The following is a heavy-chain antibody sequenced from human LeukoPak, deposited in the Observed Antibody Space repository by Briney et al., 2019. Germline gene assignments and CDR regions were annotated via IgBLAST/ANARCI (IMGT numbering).Heavy chain of an antibody. J-gene: IGHJ3*02. CDR2: IYYSGST. D-gene: IGHD3-22*01. CDR3: ARHIPMYYYDSSGYPDAFDI. CDR1: GGSISSYY. Sequence: PSETLSLTCTVSGGSISSYYWSWIRQPPGKGLEWIRYIYYSGSTNYNPSLKSRVTISVDTSKNQFSLKLSSVTAADTAVYYCARHIPMYYYDSSGYPDAFDIWGQGTMVTVSS. V-gene: IGHV4-59*08.